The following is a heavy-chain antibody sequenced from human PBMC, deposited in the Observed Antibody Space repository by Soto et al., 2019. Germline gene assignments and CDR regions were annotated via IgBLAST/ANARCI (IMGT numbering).Heavy chain of an antibody. CDR2: ISSSSSYI. CDR3: ARDFYGDSYTGAFDI. V-gene: IGHV3-21*01. D-gene: IGHD4-17*01. Sequence: GGSLRLSCAASGFTFSSYSMNWVRQAPGKGLEWVSSISSSSSYIYYADSVKGRFTISRDNAKNSLYLQMNSLRAEDTAVYYCARDFYGDSYTGAFDIWGQGTMVTVSS. J-gene: IGHJ3*02. CDR1: GFTFSSYS.